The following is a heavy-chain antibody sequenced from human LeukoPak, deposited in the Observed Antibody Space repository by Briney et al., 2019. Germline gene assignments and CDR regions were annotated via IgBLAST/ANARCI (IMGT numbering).Heavy chain of an antibody. CDR1: GYTFTGYY. CDR3: ARGRYYSKLVIGDY. CDR2: INPNSGGT. D-gene: IGHD3-10*01. J-gene: IGHJ4*02. Sequence: ASVKVSCKASGYTFTGYYMHWVRQAPGQGLEWMGWINPNSGGTNYAQKFQGRVTMTRDTSIGTAYMELSRLRSDDTAVYYCARGRYYSKLVIGDYWGQGTLVTVSS. V-gene: IGHV1-2*02.